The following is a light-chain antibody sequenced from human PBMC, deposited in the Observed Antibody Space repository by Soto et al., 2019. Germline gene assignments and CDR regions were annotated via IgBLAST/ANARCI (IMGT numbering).Light chain of an antibody. Sequence: QSALTQPPSASGSPGQSGTISCSGTSSDVSGYNHVSWYQQYPGKAPKLMIYEVSERPSGVPDRFSGSKSSNTDSLTLSGLQAENQADSFHSSYAGSNNFVFRTGTKVT. CDR3: SSYAGSNNFV. CDR2: EVS. J-gene: IGLJ1*01. V-gene: IGLV2-8*01. CDR1: SSDVSGYNH.